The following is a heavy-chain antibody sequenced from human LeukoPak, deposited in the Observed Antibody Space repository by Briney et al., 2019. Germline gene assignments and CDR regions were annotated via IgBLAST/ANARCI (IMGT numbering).Heavy chain of an antibody. D-gene: IGHD1-26*01. Sequence: KPGGSLRLSCAASGFTFSDYYMSWIRQAPGKGLEWVSYISSSSSYTNYADSVKGRFTISRDNAKNSLYLQMNSLRAEDTAVYYCARVLGGATDSYYFDYWGQGTLVTVS. J-gene: IGHJ4*02. CDR1: GFTFSDYY. CDR3: ARVLGGATDSYYFDY. V-gene: IGHV3-11*06. CDR2: ISSSSSYT.